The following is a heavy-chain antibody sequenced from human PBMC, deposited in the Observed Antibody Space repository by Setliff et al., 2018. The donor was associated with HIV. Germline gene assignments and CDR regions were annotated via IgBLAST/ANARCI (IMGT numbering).Heavy chain of an antibody. V-gene: IGHV4-59*08. CDR3: ARTPGTIWGYDY. CDR1: GASISYNT. CDR2: IHHSVTT. Sequence: PSETLSLTCIVSGASISYNTWSWIRQPPGKGLQWIGFIHHSVTTSYNPSLKSRVTISVDTSKNQFSLKLSSVTAADTAVYYCARTPGTIWGYDYWGQGTLVTVSS. J-gene: IGHJ4*02. D-gene: IGHD3-9*01.